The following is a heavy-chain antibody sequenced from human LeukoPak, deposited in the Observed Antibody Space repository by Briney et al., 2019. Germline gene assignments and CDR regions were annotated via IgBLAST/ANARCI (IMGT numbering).Heavy chain of an antibody. V-gene: IGHV3-30*02. CDR1: GFTFSSYG. D-gene: IGHD6-13*01. Sequence: AGGSLRLSCAASGFTFSSYGMHRVRQAPGKGLEWVAFIQFDASNKYYSDSVKGRFTISRDNSKNTLYPQMNSLRAEDTAVYYCARGGIRFEDYWGQGTLVTVSS. CDR2: IQFDASNK. J-gene: IGHJ4*02. CDR3: ARGGIRFEDY.